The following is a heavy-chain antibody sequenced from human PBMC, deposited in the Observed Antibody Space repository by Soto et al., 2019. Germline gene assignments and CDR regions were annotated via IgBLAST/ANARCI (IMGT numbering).Heavy chain of an antibody. J-gene: IGHJ4*02. CDR1: GFTFSSYW. CDR3: ARDRVVIAY. CDR2: IKQDGSEK. D-gene: IGHD2-15*01. Sequence: GESLKISCAASGFTFSSYWMSWVRQAPGKGLEWVANIKQDGSEKYYVDSVKGRFTISRDNAKNSLYLQMNSLRAEDTAVYYCARDRVVIAYWGQGTLVTVSS. V-gene: IGHV3-7*03.